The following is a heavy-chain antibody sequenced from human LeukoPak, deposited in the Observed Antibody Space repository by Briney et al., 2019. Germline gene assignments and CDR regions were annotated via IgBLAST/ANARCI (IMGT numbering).Heavy chain of an antibody. CDR2: ISGRDSHI. V-gene: IGHV3-21*01. Sequence: GGSLRLSCAASGFTFSSYTMNWVRQAPGKGPEWVSSISGRDSHIYYADSVRGRFTISRDNAKNTLYLQMNSLRAEDTAVYYCARRVSPDVWGKGTTVTVSS. J-gene: IGHJ6*04. CDR3: ARRVSPDV. CDR1: GFTFSSYT.